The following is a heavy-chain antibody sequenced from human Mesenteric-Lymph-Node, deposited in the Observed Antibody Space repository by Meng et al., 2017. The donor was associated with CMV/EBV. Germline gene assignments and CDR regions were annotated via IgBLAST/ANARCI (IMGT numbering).Heavy chain of an antibody. V-gene: IGHV3-23*01. CDR3: ALKPVDTYYFDY. J-gene: IGHJ4*02. CDR1: GFTFTSFA. Sequence: GESLKISCSCSGFTFTSFAMSWVRQAPGKGLEWVSAISGSGGSTYYADSVKGRFTISRDNSKNTLYLQMNSLRAEDTAVYYCALKPVDTYYFDYWGQGTLVTVSS. CDR2: ISGSGGST. D-gene: IGHD5-18*01.